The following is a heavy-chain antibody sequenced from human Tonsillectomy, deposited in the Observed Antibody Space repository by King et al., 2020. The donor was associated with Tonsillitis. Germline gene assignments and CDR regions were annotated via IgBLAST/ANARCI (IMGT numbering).Heavy chain of an antibody. J-gene: IGHJ3*02. Sequence: EVQLVESGGGLVKPGGSLRLSCAASEFIFSTYTMNWVRQAPGKGLEWVSSIGSSGGYIYYADSVKGRFTITRDNAENSLYLQMNSLRAEDTAVYYCERVKKYYYDSSGYPLDTFDIWGQGTMVTVPS. CDR3: ERVKKYYYDSSGYPLDTFDI. V-gene: IGHV3-21*01. D-gene: IGHD3-22*01. CDR2: IGSSGGYI. CDR1: EFIFSTYT.